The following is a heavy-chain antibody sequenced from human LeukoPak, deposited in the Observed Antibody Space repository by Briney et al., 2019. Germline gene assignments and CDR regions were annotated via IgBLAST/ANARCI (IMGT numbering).Heavy chain of an antibody. Sequence: PSETLSLTCTASGGSISSYYWSWIRQPPGKGLEWIAYIYYSGSTNYNPSLKTRVTISVDTSKNQFSLKLSSVTAADTAVYYCARIGHEDYYFDYWGQGTLVTVSS. J-gene: IGHJ4*02. CDR1: GGSISSYY. CDR2: IYYSGST. CDR3: ARIGHEDYYFDY. V-gene: IGHV4-59*01.